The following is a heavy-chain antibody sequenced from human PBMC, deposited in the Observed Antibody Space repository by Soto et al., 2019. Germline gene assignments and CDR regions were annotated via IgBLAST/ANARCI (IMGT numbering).Heavy chain of an antibody. CDR1: GDSIRSAHYF. V-gene: IGHV4-39*01. Sequence: SETLSLTCSVFGDSIRSAHYFWGWVRQPPGKGLEWIGSIYHSGTTFYDPYLRSRVTISVDTTNNQFSLKLSSVTAADTAVYYCAVGGAYGMDVWGQGTTVTVSS. CDR2: IYHSGTT. CDR3: AVGGAYGMDV. J-gene: IGHJ6*02. D-gene: IGHD3-16*01.